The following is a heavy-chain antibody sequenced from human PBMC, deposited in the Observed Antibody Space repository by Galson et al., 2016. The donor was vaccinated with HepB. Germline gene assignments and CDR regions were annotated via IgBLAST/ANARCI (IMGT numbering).Heavy chain of an antibody. Sequence: SVKVSCKASGYTFTSYRMHWVRQAPGQRLEWMGWINAGNGNTKHSQKFQGRVTITRDTSASTAYMELSSLRSEDTAVYYCARDGDLGYCTNGVCSTDWYFDLWGRGTLVTVSS. CDR2: INAGNGNT. J-gene: IGHJ2*01. CDR3: ARDGDLGYCTNGVCSTDWYFDL. D-gene: IGHD2-8*01. V-gene: IGHV1-3*01. CDR1: GYTFTSYR.